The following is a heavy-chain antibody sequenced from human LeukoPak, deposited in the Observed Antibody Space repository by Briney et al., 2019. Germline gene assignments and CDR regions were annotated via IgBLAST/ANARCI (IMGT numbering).Heavy chain of an antibody. V-gene: IGHV4-4*08. J-gene: IGHJ6*03. CDR3: ARDITYYDFWSGIQGRYYYMDV. D-gene: IGHD3-3*01. Sequence: SETLSLTCTVSGDSISTYFWSWIRQPPGKGLEWIGRIYTSGSTNYNPSLKSRVTISVDTSKNQFSLKLSSVTAADTAVYYCARDITYYDFWSGIQGRYYYMDVWGKGTTVTVSS. CDR1: GDSISTYF. CDR2: IYTSGST.